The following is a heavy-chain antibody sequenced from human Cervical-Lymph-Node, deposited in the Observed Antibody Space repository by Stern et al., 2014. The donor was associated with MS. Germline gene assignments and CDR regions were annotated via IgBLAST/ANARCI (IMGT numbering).Heavy chain of an antibody. Sequence: VQLVESGGGLVKPGGSLRLSCAASGFIFSDYYINWICQAPGKGLEWVSNISSSGATMYYAHSVKGRFTTSRDNANNPKYLPTNSLRAEDTAVYFCARDVRYSGNYPLDSWGQGTLVTVSS. CDR3: ARDVRYSGNYPLDS. CDR1: GFIFSDYY. J-gene: IGHJ4*02. CDR2: ISSSGATM. D-gene: IGHD1-26*01. V-gene: IGHV3-11*01.